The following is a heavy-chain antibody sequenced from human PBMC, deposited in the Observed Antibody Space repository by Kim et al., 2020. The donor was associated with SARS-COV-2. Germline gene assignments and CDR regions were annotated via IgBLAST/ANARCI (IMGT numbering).Heavy chain of an antibody. CDR2: A. J-gene: IGHJ4*02. Sequence: ANYAQKFQGRVTITADESTGTDYMELSSLRSEDTAVYYCALRAAAGRFDYWGQGTLVTVSS. CDR3: ALRAAAGRFDY. D-gene: IGHD6-13*01. V-gene: IGHV1-69*01.